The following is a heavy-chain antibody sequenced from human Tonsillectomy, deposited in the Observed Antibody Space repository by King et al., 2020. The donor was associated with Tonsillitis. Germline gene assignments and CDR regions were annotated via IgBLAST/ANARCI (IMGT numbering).Heavy chain of an antibody. D-gene: IGHD3-16*02. CDR1: GFTFSSYG. CDR2: ISYDGSNE. Sequence: VQLVESGGGVVQPGRSLRLSCAASGFTFSSYGMHWVRQAPGKGLEWVAVISYDGSNEYYADSVKGRFTISRDNSKNTLYLQMNSLRAEDTAVYYCARDTYYVWGSYRHPLDYWGQGTLVTVSS. V-gene: IGHV3-33*05. J-gene: IGHJ4*02. CDR3: ARDTYYVWGSYRHPLDY.